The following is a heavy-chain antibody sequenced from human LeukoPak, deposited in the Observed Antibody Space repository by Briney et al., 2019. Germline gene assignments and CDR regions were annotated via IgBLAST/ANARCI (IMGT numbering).Heavy chain of an antibody. J-gene: IGHJ3*02. CDR3: ARDYSCSSTSCYTARSDAFDI. V-gene: IGHV3-21*01. CDR1: GFTFSSYS. D-gene: IGHD2-2*02. Sequence: GGSLRLSCAASGFTFSSYSMTWVRQAPGKGLEWVSSISSSYSYIYYADSVKGRFTISRDNAKNSLYLQMNSLRAEDTAIYYCARDYSCSSTSCYTARSDAFDIWGQGTMVTVSS. CDR2: ISSSYSYI.